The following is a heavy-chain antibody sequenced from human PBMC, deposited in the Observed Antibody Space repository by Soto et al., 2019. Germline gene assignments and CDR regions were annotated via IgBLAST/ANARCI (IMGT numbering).Heavy chain of an antibody. Sequence: QVQLQESGPGLVKPSQTLSLTCTVSGASISSGGYYWSWIRQHPGKGLEWIGYIYYRGGTYSNPSLKTRITISVDTAKNQFSLKLSSVTAADTAVYYCARWPQLEPRFDYWGQGTLVTVSS. D-gene: IGHD1-1*01. CDR1: GASISSGGYY. V-gene: IGHV4-31*03. CDR2: IYYRGGT. J-gene: IGHJ4*02. CDR3: ARWPQLEPRFDY.